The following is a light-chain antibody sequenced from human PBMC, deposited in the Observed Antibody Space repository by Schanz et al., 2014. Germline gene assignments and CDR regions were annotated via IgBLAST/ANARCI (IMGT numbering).Light chain of an antibody. Sequence: QSVLTQPASVSGSPGQSITISCTGTTSDVGGYAYVSWYQQHPGKAPKIMIYDVSNRPSGVSNRFSGSKSANTAALTISGLQAEDEADYYCCSYAGTYTWVFGGGTKLTVL. CDR2: DVS. CDR1: TSDVGGYAY. V-gene: IGLV2-14*03. CDR3: CSYAGTYTWV. J-gene: IGLJ3*02.